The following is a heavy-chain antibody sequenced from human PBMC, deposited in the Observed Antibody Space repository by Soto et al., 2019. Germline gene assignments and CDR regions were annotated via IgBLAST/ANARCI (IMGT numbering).Heavy chain of an antibody. CDR3: ARDRVAGIWGDAVDI. J-gene: IGHJ3*02. CDR1: GYTFTNHG. D-gene: IGHD3-16*01. CDR2: INPYNANV. V-gene: IGHV1-18*04. Sequence: QVQLVQSGAEVKKPGASVKVSCKTSGYTFTNHGINWVRQAPGQGLEWMGWINPYNANVNYAQKLQGRVTMTTDTSTSTADMDLRSLTSDDTAVYYCARDRVAGIWGDAVDIWGQGTMVTVSS.